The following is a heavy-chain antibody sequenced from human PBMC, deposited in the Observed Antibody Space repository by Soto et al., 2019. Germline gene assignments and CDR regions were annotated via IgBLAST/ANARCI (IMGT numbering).Heavy chain of an antibody. J-gene: IGHJ6*02. CDR3: ARDLAGYSSTRGKYYYGMEV. CDR1: GGSISSYY. V-gene: IGHV4-4*07. Sequence: SETLSLTCTVSGGSISSYYWSWIRQPAGKGLECIGRIYTSGSTNYNPSLKSRVTMSVDTSKNQFSLKLSSVTAADTAVYYCARDLAGYSSTRGKYYYGMEVWGQGTKVTVSS. CDR2: IYTSGST. D-gene: IGHD6-19*01.